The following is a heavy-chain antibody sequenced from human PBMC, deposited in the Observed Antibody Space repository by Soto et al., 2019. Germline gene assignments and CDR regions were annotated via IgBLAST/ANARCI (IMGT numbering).Heavy chain of an antibody. CDR2: IYATGTT. D-gene: IGHD1-1*01. Sequence: WETLSLTCTVSGASISGFDWSWIRKSAGKGLEWIGRIYATGTTDYNPSLKSRVMMSVDTSKKQFSLKSRSVTAADTAVYYCVRDGTKTLRDWFDPWGQGISVTVSS. J-gene: IGHJ5*02. CDR3: VRDGTKTLRDWFDP. CDR1: GASISGFD. V-gene: IGHV4-4*07.